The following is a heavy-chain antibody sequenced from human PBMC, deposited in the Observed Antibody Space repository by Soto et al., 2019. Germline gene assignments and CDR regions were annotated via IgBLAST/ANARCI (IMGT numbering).Heavy chain of an antibody. V-gene: IGHV1-2*02. D-gene: IGHD1-26*01. CDR1: GYTFPGYY. CDR3: ARPRLHRGGATTSPFGY. J-gene: IGHJ4*02. CDR2: INPNSGGT. Sequence: ASVKVSCKASGYTFPGYYMHWVRQAPGQGLEWMGWINPNSGGTNYAQKFQGRVTMTRDTSISTAYMELSRLRADDTAVYYCARPRLHRGGATTSPFGYWGQGTLVTVSS.